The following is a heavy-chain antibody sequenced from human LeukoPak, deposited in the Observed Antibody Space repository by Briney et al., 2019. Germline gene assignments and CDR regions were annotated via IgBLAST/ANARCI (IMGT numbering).Heavy chain of an antibody. CDR3: ARELGYCSGGSCYGYWFDP. Sequence: GASVKVSFKASGYTFTGYYIHWVRQAPGQGLEWMGWINPNSGGTNYAQKFQGRVTMTRDTAISTAYMELSRMRSDDAGVYYCARELGYCSGGSCYGYWFDPWGQGTLVTVSS. CDR2: INPNSGGT. CDR1: GYTFTGYY. V-gene: IGHV1-2*02. D-gene: IGHD2-15*01. J-gene: IGHJ5*02.